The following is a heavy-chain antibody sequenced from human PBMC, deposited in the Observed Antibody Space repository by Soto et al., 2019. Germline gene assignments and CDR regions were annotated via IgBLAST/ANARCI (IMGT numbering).Heavy chain of an antibody. CDR3: ARRGAAGLIDY. D-gene: IGHD6-13*01. J-gene: IGHJ4*02. CDR2: INHSGST. V-gene: IGHV4-34*01. Sequence: TLSLTCAVYGGSFSGCYWSWIRQPPGKGLEWIGEINHSGSTNYNPSLKSRVTISVDTSKNQFSLKLSSVTAADTAVYYCARRGAAGLIDYWGQGTLVTVSS. CDR1: GGSFSGCY.